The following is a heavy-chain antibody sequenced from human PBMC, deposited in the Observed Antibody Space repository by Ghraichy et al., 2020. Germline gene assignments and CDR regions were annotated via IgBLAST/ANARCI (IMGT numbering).Heavy chain of an antibody. CDR3: ERVFGQGLYYYYYMDV. CDR1: GFIFSSDS. D-gene: IGHD3-10*01. CDR2: ISSSSSTI. J-gene: IGHJ6*03. V-gene: IGHV3-48*02. Sequence: GGSLRLSGAATGFIFSSDSMKWVRQAPRHGQKWVSYISSSSSTIYYADSVKGRFTISRDNAKNSLYLQMNSLRDEDTAVYYCERVFGQGLYYYYYMDVWGKGTTVTVSS.